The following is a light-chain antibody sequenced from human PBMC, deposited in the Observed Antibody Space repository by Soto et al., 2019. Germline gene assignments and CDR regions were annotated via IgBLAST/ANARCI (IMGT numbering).Light chain of an antibody. CDR1: QSVSSSY. CDR2: GAS. Sequence: EIVLTQSPGTLSLSPGERATLSCRASQSVSSSYLAWYQQKPGQAPRLLIYGASSRATGIPDRFSGSGCGTDFTLTISRLEPEDFAVYYFQQYGSSPLTFGGGTKVEIK. J-gene: IGKJ4*01. CDR3: QQYGSSPLT. V-gene: IGKV3-20*01.